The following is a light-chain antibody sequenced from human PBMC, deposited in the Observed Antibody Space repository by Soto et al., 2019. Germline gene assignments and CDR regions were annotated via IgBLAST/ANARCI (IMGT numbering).Light chain of an antibody. CDR3: KQLNSFPLT. J-gene: IGKJ4*01. Sequence: IQLTQSPSSLSASIGYRVTTTPGASQDISNYLAWYQQNPGKAPKLLIYAASTLQSGVPSRFSGSGSGTDFTLTISSLQTEDFATYYCKQLNSFPLTFGGGTKVDIK. CDR1: QDISNY. V-gene: IGKV1-9*01. CDR2: AAS.